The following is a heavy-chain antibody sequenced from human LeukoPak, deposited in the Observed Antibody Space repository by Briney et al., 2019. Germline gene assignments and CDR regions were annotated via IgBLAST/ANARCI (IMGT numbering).Heavy chain of an antibody. CDR2: ISWNSGSI. CDR1: GFTFDDYA. J-gene: IGHJ4*02. Sequence: GGSLRLSCAASGFTFDDYAMHWVRQAPGKGLEWVSGISWNSGSIGYADSVKGRFTISRDNAKNSLYLQMNSLRAEDTALYYCAKDIRRGRSIYGPVDYWGQGTLVTVSS. D-gene: IGHD3-10*01. V-gene: IGHV3-9*01. CDR3: AKDIRRGRSIYGPVDY.